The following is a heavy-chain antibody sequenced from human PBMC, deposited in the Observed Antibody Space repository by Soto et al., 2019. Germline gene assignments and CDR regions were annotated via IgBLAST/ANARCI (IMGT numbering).Heavy chain of an antibody. J-gene: IGHJ3*02. Sequence: SETLSLSCIVAGGSISNYYWSWVRQPPGKGLEWIGYLYNSGTANYNPSLNSRVTISVDASKNQFSLNLTSVTAADTAVYYCARRPGSGNAFDIWVRGTLVTGSS. CDR1: GGSISNYY. CDR3: ARRPGSGNAFDI. V-gene: IGHV4-59*08. CDR2: LYNSGTA. D-gene: IGHD3-10*01.